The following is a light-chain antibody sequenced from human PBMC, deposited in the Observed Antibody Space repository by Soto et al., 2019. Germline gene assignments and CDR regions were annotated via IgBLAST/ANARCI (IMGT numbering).Light chain of an antibody. CDR2: AAS. J-gene: IGKJ1*01. CDR1: QGIRND. Sequence: AFQLLPSSWSLSASLGDRCTITCLASQGIRNDLGWYQQKPGKAPKLLIYAASSLQSGVPSRFSGSGSGTDFTLTISSLQPEDFATYYCLQYYNYPPTFGQGTKV. V-gene: IGKV1-6*01. CDR3: LQYYNYPPT.